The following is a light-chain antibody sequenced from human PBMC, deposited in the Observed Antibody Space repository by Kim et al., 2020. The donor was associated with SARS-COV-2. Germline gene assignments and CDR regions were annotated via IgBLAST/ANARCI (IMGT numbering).Light chain of an antibody. V-gene: IGLV2-14*03. CDR3: SSYTSSSTRV. CDR2: DVS. J-gene: IGLJ3*02. CDR1: SSDVGGYNS. Sequence: GQSLTNSCTGTSSDVGGYNSVSWYQQHPGKAPQLMIYDVSNRPSGVSNRFSGSKSGNTASLTISGLQAEDEADYYCSSYTSSSTRVFGGGTKLTVL.